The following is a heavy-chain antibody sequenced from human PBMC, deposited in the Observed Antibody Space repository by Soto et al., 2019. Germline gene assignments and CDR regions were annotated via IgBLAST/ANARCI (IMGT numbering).Heavy chain of an antibody. J-gene: IGHJ4*02. V-gene: IGHV1-46*01. D-gene: IGHD2-21*02. Sequence: QVQLMQSGAEVKKPGASVKVSCKASGDTFTDYYIHWVRQAPGQGLEWMGTVNPSGGHTTYAQHFLGRVTMTRDTSTSTPYMELNCLTSADTAVYYCARGGHVVVVTAALDYWGQGTLVTVSP. CDR2: VNPSGGHT. CDR1: GDTFTDYY. CDR3: ARGGHVVVVTAALDY.